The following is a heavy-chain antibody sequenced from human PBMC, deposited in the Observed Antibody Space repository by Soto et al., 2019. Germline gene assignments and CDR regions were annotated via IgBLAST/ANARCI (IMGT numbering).Heavy chain of an antibody. D-gene: IGHD2-21*02. CDR3: ARGKGHTGLNCFDP. V-gene: IGHV4-38-2*01. CDR2: IYHSGSI. J-gene: IGHJ5*02. Sequence: KPSETLSLTCAVSGHSISSGYYWGWIRQPPGKGLEWIGSIYHSGSIYYNPSLKSRVSISVDTSKNHFSLKLSSVTAADTAVYYCARGKGHTGLNCFDPWGQGTLVTVSS. CDR1: GHSISSGYY.